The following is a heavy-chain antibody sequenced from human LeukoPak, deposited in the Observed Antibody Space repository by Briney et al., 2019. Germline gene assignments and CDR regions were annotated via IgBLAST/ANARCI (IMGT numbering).Heavy chain of an antibody. V-gene: IGHV4-4*07. CDR1: GGSISSYY. J-gene: IGHJ6*02. Sequence: PSETLSLTCTVSGGSISSYYWSWIRQPAGKGLEWIGRIYTSGSTNYNPSLKSRVTMSVDTSKNQSSLKLSSVTAADTAVYYCARVLSEGFGRPPSSYYGMDVWGQGTTVTVSS. CDR2: IYTSGST. D-gene: IGHD3-10*01. CDR3: ARVLSEGFGRPPSSYYGMDV.